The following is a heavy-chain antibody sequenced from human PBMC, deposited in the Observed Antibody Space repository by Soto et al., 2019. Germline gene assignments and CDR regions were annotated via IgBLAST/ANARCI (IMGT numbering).Heavy chain of an antibody. CDR2: INPNSGGT. Sequence: ASVKVSCKASGYTFTGYYMHWVRQAPGQGLEWMGWINPNSGGTNHAQKFQGWVTMTRDTSISTAYVELSRLRSDDTAVYYCARDGAAGTGSYYYYGMDVWGQGTTVTVSS. CDR1: GYTFTGYY. V-gene: IGHV1-2*04. J-gene: IGHJ6*02. D-gene: IGHD6-13*01. CDR3: ARDGAAGTGSYYYYGMDV.